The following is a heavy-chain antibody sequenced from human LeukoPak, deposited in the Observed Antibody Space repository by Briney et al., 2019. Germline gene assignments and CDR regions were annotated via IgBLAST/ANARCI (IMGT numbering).Heavy chain of an antibody. CDR1: GFTFSRYG. Sequence: GGSLRLSCAASGFTFSRYGMQWVRQAPGKGLEWVSVIWYDGSNKDYADSVKGRFTISRDNSKNTLYLQMNSLRAEDTAVYYCARYNWNDAGFDIWGQGTLVTVSS. D-gene: IGHD1-20*01. J-gene: IGHJ3*02. V-gene: IGHV3-33*01. CDR3: ARYNWNDAGFDI. CDR2: IWYDGSNK.